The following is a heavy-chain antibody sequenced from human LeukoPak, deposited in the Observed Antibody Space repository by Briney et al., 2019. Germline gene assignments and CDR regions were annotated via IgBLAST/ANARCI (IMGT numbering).Heavy chain of an antibody. J-gene: IGHJ5*02. Sequence: SETLSLTCTVAGGSISSGDYYWSWIRQPPGKGLEWIGYIYYSGSTYYNPSLKSRVTISVDTSKNQCSLKLSSVTAADTAVYYCARGSYSGYDSAWGQGTLVTVSS. CDR2: IYYSGST. CDR1: GGSISSGDYY. V-gene: IGHV4-30-4*08. D-gene: IGHD5-12*01. CDR3: ARGSYSGYDSA.